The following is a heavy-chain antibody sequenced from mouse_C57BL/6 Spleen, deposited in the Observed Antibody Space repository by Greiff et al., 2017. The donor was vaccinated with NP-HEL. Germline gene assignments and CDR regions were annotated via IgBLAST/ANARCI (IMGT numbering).Heavy chain of an antibody. CDR2: ISNGGGST. J-gene: IGHJ4*01. CDR3: ARQGPPYSNYAMDY. D-gene: IGHD2-5*01. Sequence: EVKLMESGGGLVQPGGSLKLSCAASGFTFSDYYMYWVRQTPEKRLEWVAYISNGGGSTYYPDTVKGRFTISRDNAKNTLYLQMSRLKSEDTAMYYCARQGPPYSNYAMDYWGQGTSVTVSS. V-gene: IGHV5-12*01. CDR1: GFTFSDYY.